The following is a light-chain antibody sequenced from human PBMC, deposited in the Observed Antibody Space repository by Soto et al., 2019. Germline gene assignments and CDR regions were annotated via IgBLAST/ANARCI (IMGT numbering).Light chain of an antibody. V-gene: IGKV1-39*01. CDR2: AAS. Sequence: DIQMTQSPSSLSASVGDRVTITCRASQSISSYLNWYQQKPGKAPKLLIYAASSLQIGVPSRFSGSGSGTDFTHTISSRQREDFATYYCQQRYSTPTFGQGTKVELK. CDR3: QQRYSTPT. CDR1: QSISSY. J-gene: IGKJ1*01.